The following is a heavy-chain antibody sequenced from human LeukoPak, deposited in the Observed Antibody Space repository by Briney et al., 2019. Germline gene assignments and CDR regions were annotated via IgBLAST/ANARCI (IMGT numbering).Heavy chain of an antibody. V-gene: IGHV3-7*01. CDR1: GFTFSSYW. D-gene: IGHD5-12*01. Sequence: GGSLRLSCAASGFTFSSYWMNWVRQAPGEGLEWVATINQDGGEKYYVDSVKGRFTISRDNAKDSLYLQMNSLRAEDTAVYYCARDEGTSGYDLLDYWGQGTLVTVSS. CDR2: INQDGGEK. CDR3: ARDEGTSGYDLLDY. J-gene: IGHJ4*02.